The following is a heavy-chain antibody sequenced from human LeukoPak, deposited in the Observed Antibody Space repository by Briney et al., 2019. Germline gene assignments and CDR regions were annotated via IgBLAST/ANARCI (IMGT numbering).Heavy chain of an antibody. CDR1: GFSITTSGVG. J-gene: IGHJ4*02. Sequence: SGPTLVEPTETLTLTCTLSGFSITTSGVGVGWIRQPPGKALDWVALIYWNGDKRYSPSLKSRLTITKDTSKNQVVLTMTYMDPVDTGTYYCVHIYNNGWSPLDYWGQGILVTISS. CDR2: IYWNGDK. CDR3: VHIYNNGWSPLDY. V-gene: IGHV2-5*04. D-gene: IGHD6-19*01.